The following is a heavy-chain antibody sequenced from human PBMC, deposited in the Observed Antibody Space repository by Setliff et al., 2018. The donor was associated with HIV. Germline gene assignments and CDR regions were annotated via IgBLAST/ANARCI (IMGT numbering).Heavy chain of an antibody. CDR2: IYYSGST. J-gene: IGHJ4*02. CDR3: ARGTLYYDYVWGTPFPFDY. D-gene: IGHD3-16*01. CDR1: GGSISSHF. Sequence: SETLSLTCTVSGGSISSHFWSWTRQPPGKGLEWIGSIYYSGSTNYNPSLKSRVTISVVTSKNQFSLKLSSVTAADTAVYYCARGTLYYDYVWGTPFPFDYWGQGTLVTVSS. V-gene: IGHV4-59*11.